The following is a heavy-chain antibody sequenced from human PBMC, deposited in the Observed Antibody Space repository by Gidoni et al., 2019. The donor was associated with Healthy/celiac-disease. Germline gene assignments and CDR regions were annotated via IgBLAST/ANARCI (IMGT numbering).Heavy chain of an antibody. J-gene: IGHJ4*02. D-gene: IGHD6-19*01. CDR3: AKDSDSSGLLYYFHH. V-gene: IGHV3-9*01. CDR2: ISWNSGSI. Sequence: EVQLVESGGGLVQPGRSLRLSCAVSGFTFDDYAMHWVRQAPGKGLEWVSGISWNSGSIGYADSVKGRFTISRDNAKNSLYLQMNSLRAEDTALYYCAKDSDSSGLLYYFHHWGQGTLVTVSS. CDR1: GFTFDDYA.